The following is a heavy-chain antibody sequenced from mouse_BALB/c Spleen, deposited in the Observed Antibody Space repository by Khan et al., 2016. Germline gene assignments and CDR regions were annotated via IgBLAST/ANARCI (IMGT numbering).Heavy chain of an antibody. CDR1: GYSFTSYT. J-gene: IGHJ2*01. CDR2: INPSSSYT. CDR3: ARYSTTVVSLLDY. D-gene: IGHD1-1*01. V-gene: IGHV1-4*01. Sequence: QVQLQQSGAELARPGASVKMSCKASGYSFTSYTMHWVKQRPGQGLEWLGFINPSSSYTNYNQNFKDKATLTADKSSSTAYMQLSSLTSEDSAVYFCARYSTTVVSLLDYWGQGTTLTVSS.